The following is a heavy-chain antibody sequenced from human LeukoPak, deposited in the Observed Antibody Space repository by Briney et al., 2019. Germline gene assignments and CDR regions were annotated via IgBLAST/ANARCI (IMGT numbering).Heavy chain of an antibody. J-gene: IGHJ3*02. CDR2: VYYIGST. Sequence: PSETLSLTCSVSDYSISSGHYWGWIRQPPGRGLEWIGSVYYIGSTFYNPSLKSRLTISIDTSKNQFSLKLRSVTAADTAVYYCAREDAEQMDNSFDIWGQGTMVTVSS. D-gene: IGHD5-24*01. CDR1: DYSISSGHY. CDR3: AREDAEQMDNSFDI. V-gene: IGHV4-38-2*02.